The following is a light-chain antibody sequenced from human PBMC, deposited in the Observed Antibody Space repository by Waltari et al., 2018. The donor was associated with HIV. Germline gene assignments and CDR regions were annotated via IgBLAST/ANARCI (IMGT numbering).Light chain of an antibody. CDR3: NSYTSSNTFV. Sequence: QSALTQPASVSGSPGHSLTISCPGTYDDVGGYNYVSWYQHHPGKAPKVIIYDITKRPSGISDRFSGSKSGNTASLTISGLQAEDEADYYCNSYTSSNTFVFGTGTKVTVL. V-gene: IGLV2-14*03. CDR1: YDDVGGYNY. CDR2: DIT. J-gene: IGLJ1*01.